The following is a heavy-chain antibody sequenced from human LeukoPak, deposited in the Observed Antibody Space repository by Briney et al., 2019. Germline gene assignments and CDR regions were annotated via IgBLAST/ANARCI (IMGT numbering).Heavy chain of an antibody. J-gene: IGHJ5*02. D-gene: IGHD6-19*01. Sequence: SETLPLTCTVSGGSISSYYWSWIRQPPGKRLEWIGYIYYSGSTNYNPSLKSRVTISVDTSKNQFSLKLSSVTAADTAVYYCARYLDTPPPASSGWLYNWFDPWGQGTLVTVSS. V-gene: IGHV4-59*01. CDR3: ARYLDTPPPASSGWLYNWFDP. CDR1: GGSISSYY. CDR2: IYYSGST.